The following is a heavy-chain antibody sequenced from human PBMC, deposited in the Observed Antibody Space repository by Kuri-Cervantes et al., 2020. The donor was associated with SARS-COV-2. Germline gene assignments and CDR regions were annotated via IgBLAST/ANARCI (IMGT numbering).Heavy chain of an antibody. D-gene: IGHD3-3*01. J-gene: IGHJ3*02. CDR1: GYTFTGYY. CDR2: FDPEDGET. CDR3: ATDLPYYDFWSGSPYDSAFDI. Sequence: ASVKVSCKASGYTFTGYYMHWVRQAPGKGLEWMGGFDPEDGETIYAQKFQGRVTMTEDTSTDTAYMELSSLRSEDTAVYYCATDLPYYDFWSGSPYDSAFDIWGQGTMVTVSS. V-gene: IGHV1-24*01.